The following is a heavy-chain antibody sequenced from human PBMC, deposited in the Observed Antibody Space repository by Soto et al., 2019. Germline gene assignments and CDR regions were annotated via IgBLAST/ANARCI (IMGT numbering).Heavy chain of an antibody. V-gene: IGHV3-11*01. J-gene: IGHJ4*02. CDR3: ARDGYGDYVTYYFDY. CDR1: GFTFSDYY. Sequence: GGSLRLSCAASGFTFSDYYMSWIRQAPGKGLEWVSYVSGNGGTLYHAGSVKGRFTISRDNAKNSLYLQMNSLRAEDTAVYYCARDGYGDYVTYYFDYWGQGTLVTVSS. D-gene: IGHD4-17*01. CDR2: VSGNGGTL.